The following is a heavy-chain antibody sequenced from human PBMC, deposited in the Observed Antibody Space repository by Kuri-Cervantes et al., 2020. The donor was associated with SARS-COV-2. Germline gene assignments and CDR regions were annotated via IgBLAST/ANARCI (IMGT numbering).Heavy chain of an antibody. D-gene: IGHD2-21*01. CDR1: GGSISNYGYY. CDR2: IYTSGST. Sequence: LRLSCTVSGGSISNYGYYWSWIRQPAGKGLEWIGFIYTSGSTNYNPSLKSRVTISVDTSKNQFSLKLSSVTAADTAVYYCARATGLEVVVVIAIPSILNAFDIWGQGKMVTVSS. CDR3: ARATGLEVVVVIAIPSILNAFDI. V-gene: IGHV4-61*02. J-gene: IGHJ3*02.